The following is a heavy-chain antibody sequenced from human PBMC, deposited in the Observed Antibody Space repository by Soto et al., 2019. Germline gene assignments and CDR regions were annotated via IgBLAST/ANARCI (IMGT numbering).Heavy chain of an antibody. CDR3: ARGKVVVPAVIFGGRHYYYHYYMDV. Sequence: SETLSLTCTVPGGSISSYYWSWIRQPPGKGLEWIGYIYYSGSTNYNPSLKSRVTISVDTSKNQFSLKLSSVTAADTAVYYCARGKVVVPAVIFGGRHYYYHYYMDVCGKGTTVTVSS. D-gene: IGHD2-2*01. CDR2: IYYSGST. J-gene: IGHJ6*03. V-gene: IGHV4-59*01. CDR1: GGSISSYY.